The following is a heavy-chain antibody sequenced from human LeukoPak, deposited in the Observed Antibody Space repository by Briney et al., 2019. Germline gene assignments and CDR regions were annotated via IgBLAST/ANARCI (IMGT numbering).Heavy chain of an antibody. CDR1: GFTFSSYS. J-gene: IGHJ4*02. V-gene: IGHV3-21*01. CDR2: ISSSSSYI. D-gene: IGHD3-22*01. CDR3: ARVSYYYDSSGYLDY. Sequence: PGGSLRLFCAASGFTFSSYSMNWVRQAPGKGLEWVSSISSSSSYIYYADSVKGRFTISRDNAKNSLYLQMNSLRAEDTAVYYCARVSYYYDSSGYLDYWGQGTLVTVSS.